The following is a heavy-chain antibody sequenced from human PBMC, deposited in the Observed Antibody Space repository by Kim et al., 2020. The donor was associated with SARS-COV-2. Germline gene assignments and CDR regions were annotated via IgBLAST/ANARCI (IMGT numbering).Heavy chain of an antibody. CDR3: AREPSMVRVHYGMDV. J-gene: IGHJ6*02. CDR1: GFTFSSYA. CDR2: ISYDGSNK. Sequence: GGSLRLSCAASGFTFSSYAMHWVRQAPGKGLEWVAVISYDGSNKYYADSVKGRFTISRDNSKNTLYLQMNSLRAEDTAVYYCAREPSMVRVHYGMDVWGQGTTVTVSS. D-gene: IGHD3-10*01. V-gene: IGHV3-30*04.